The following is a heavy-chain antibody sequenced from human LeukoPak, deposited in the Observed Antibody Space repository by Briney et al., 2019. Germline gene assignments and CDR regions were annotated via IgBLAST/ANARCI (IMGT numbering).Heavy chain of an antibody. CDR1: GFTFSSYG. Sequence: GGSLRLSCAASGFTFSSYGMHWVRQAPGKGLVWVSRINSDGTSTTYADSVKGRFTISRDNAKNMLYLQMNSLRAEDTAVYYCATSEARSNGWYVYWGQGTLVTVSS. V-gene: IGHV3-74*01. D-gene: IGHD6-19*01. CDR3: ATSEARSNGWYVY. J-gene: IGHJ4*02. CDR2: INSDGTST.